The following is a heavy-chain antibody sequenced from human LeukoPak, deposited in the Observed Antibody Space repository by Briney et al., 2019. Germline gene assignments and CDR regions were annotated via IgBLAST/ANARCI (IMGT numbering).Heavy chain of an antibody. Sequence: PGGSLRLSCAASGFTFSNAWMTWVRQAPGKGLEWVGRIKGKTDGRTPASAAPVKCKFTISRDDSKNTLYLQMNSLKTEVTAVYYCTTDLDYYDSSGYYSQSDFDYWGQGRQLGVSS. CDR3: TTDLDYYDSSGYYSQSDFDY. D-gene: IGHD3-22*01. J-gene: IGHJ4*02. CDR2: IKGKTDGRTP. CDR1: GFTFSNAW. V-gene: IGHV3-15*01.